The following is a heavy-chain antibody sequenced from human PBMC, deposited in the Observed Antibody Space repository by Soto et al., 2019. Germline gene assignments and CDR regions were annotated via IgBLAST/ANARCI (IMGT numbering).Heavy chain of an antibody. D-gene: IGHD3-10*01. CDR2: IIPIFGTA. Sequence: SVKVSCKASGGTFSSYAISWVRQAPGQGLEWMGGIIPIFGTANYAQKFQGRVTITADESTSTAYMELSSLRSEDTAVYYCAIYYYGSGSYYRRAYHYVMDVWGQGSTVIVSS. J-gene: IGHJ6*02. CDR1: GGTFSSYA. V-gene: IGHV1-69*13. CDR3: AIYYYGSGSYYRRAYHYVMDV.